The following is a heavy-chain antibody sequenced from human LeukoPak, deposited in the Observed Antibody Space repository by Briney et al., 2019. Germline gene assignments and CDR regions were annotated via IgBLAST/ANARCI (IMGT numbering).Heavy chain of an antibody. J-gene: IGHJ4*02. Sequence: PGGSLRLSCAASGFTFSSYAMSWVRQAPGKGREWVSAISGSGGSTYYADSVKGRFTISRDNSKNTPYLQINSLGAEDTAVYYCAKGSPRGGGGYFDYWGQGTLVTVSS. CDR1: GFTFSSYA. D-gene: IGHD3-16*01. CDR3: AKGSPRGGGGYFDY. V-gene: IGHV3-23*01. CDR2: ISGSGGST.